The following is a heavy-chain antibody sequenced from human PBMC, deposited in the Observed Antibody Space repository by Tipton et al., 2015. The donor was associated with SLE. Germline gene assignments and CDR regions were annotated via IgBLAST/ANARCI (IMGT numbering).Heavy chain of an antibody. CDR2: ISSIMDAT. CDR1: GFTFSSYS. CDR3: AKGGSGSYYQPYYYYGMDV. V-gene: IGHV3-48*04. J-gene: IGHJ6*02. Sequence: GSLRLSCAASGFTFSSYSVNWVRQAPGKGLEWVAYISSIMDATYYADSVKGRFTISRDNSKNSLYLQMNSLRTEDTALYYCAKGGSGSYYQPYYYYGMDVWGQGTTVTVSS. D-gene: IGHD3-10*01.